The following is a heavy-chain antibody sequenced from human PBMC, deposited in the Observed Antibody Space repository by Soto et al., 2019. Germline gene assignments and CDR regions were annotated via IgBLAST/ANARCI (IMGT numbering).Heavy chain of an antibody. CDR1: GGSISSGDYY. J-gene: IGHJ5*02. Sequence: PSETLSLTCTVSGGSISSGDYYWSWIRQPPGKGLEWIGYIYYSGSAYYNPSLKSRVTISVDTSKNQFSLKLSSVTAADTAVYYCARLSYYDFWSGWTTNNWFWFDPWGQGTLVTVSS. CDR2: IYYSGSA. D-gene: IGHD3-3*01. V-gene: IGHV4-30-4*01. CDR3: ARLSYYDFWSGWTTNNWFWFDP.